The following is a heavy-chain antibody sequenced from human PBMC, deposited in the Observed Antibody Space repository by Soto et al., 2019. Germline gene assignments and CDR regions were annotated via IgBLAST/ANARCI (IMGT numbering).Heavy chain of an antibody. CDR2: IIPIFGTA. V-gene: IGHV1-69*01. J-gene: IGHJ4*02. D-gene: IGHD1-26*01. Sequence: QVQLVQSGAEVKKPGSSVKVSCKASGGTFSSYSISWVRQAPGQGLEWMGEIIPIFGTANYAQKFQGRVTMPADESTSTAYMELSSLRSEDTAVYYCARDGGRHSGGIDYWGQGTLVTVSS. CDR1: GGTFSSYS. CDR3: ARDGGRHSGGIDY.